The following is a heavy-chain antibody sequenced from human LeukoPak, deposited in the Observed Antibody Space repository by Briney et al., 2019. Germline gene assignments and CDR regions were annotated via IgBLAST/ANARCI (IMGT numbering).Heavy chain of an antibody. CDR3: AASFRYYYDSSGYYSPNPFDY. CDR1: GYTLTELS. D-gene: IGHD3-22*01. CDR2: FDPEDGET. J-gene: IGHJ4*02. V-gene: IGHV1-24*01. Sequence: ASVKVSCKVSGYTLTELSMHWVRQAPGKGLEWMGGFDPEDGETICAQKFQGRVTMTEDTSTDTAYMELSSLRSEDTAVYYCAASFRYYYDSSGYYSPNPFDYWGQGTLVTVSS.